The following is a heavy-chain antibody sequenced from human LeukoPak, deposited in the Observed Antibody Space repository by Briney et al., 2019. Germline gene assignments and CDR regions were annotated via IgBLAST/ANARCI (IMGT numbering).Heavy chain of an antibody. D-gene: IGHD5-12*01. J-gene: IGHJ4*02. CDR2: IRSKANSYAT. CDR1: GFTFSGSA. CDR3: AKDPETGYDFILFGFDQ. V-gene: IGHV3-73*01. Sequence: PGGSLRLSCAASGFTFSGSAMHWVRQASGKGLEWVGRIRSKANSYATAYAASVKGRFTISRDDSKNTAYLQMNTLRAEDTAIYYCAKDPETGYDFILFGFDQWGQGTLVTVSS.